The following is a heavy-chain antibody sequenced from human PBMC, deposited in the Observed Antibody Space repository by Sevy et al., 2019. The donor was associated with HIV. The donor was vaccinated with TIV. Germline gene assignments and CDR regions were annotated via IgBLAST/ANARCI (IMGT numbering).Heavy chain of an antibody. J-gene: IGHJ4*02. D-gene: IGHD6-19*01. CDR3: VRDNSGFH. CDR2: ISRNTTFR. Sequence: GGSLRLSCTASGFIFSHYGIHWVRQAPGKGLEWVSLISRNTTFRYYADSVKGRFTVSRDNTKNALYLQMNSLRVEDTAVYYCVRDNSGFHWGQGTLVTVSS. V-gene: IGHV3-21*06. CDR1: GFIFSHYG.